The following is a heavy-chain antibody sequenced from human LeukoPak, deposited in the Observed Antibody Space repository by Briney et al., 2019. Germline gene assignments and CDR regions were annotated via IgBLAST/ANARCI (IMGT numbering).Heavy chain of an antibody. CDR2: IKQDGSEK. CDR1: GFTFSSYW. Sequence: GGSLRLSCAASGFTFSSYWMSWVRQAPGKGLGWVASIKQDGSEKYYVDSVKGRFTISRDNPKNSLYLQMSSLRAEDTALYYCARAPGEGWFDPWGQGNLVTVSS. D-gene: IGHD4-17*01. J-gene: IGHJ5*02. CDR3: ARAPGEGWFDP. V-gene: IGHV3-7*01.